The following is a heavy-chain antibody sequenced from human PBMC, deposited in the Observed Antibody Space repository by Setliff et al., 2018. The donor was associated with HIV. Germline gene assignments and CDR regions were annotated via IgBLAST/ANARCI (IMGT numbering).Heavy chain of an antibody. V-gene: IGHV4-34*01. CDR3: AGGGVRSRYVSSRAPFYHYYYYMDV. D-gene: IGHD6-13*01. J-gene: IGHJ6*03. CDR1: GGSFSDYY. Sequence: PSETLSLTCAVYGGSFSDYYWTWIRQPPEKGLEWIGKINYSGSTDYNSSLRSRVTISVDTSKNQISLKLTSVTAADTAVYYCAGGGVRSRYVSSRAPFYHYYYYMDVWGKGTTVTVSS. CDR2: INYSGST.